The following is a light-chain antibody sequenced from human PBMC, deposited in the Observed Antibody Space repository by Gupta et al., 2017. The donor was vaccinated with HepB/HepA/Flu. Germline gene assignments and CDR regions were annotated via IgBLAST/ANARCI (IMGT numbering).Light chain of an antibody. CDR3: HQSSTLPRT. CDR2: YAS. V-gene: IGKV6-21*01. Sequence: EIVLTQSPDFESVTPKEKVTITCRASQSVRTSLHWYQQKPDQSPKLLIKYASQSFSGVPSRFSCSRSGTYFTLTINVLEAEDSATYYCHQSSTLPRTFGQWTKVEIK. CDR1: QSVRTS. J-gene: IGKJ1*01.